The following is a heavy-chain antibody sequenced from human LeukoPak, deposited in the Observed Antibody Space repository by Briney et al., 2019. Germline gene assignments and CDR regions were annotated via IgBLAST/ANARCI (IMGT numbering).Heavy chain of an antibody. J-gene: IGHJ4*02. Sequence: GGSLRLSCAASGFTFSSYGMHWVRQAPGKGLEWVAFIRYDGSNKYYADSVKGRFTISRDNSKNTLYLQMNSLRAEDTAVYYCAKLSAVGIAAAGLDYWGQGTLVTVSS. V-gene: IGHV3-30*02. D-gene: IGHD6-13*01. CDR3: AKLSAVGIAAAGLDY. CDR1: GFTFSSYG. CDR2: IRYDGSNK.